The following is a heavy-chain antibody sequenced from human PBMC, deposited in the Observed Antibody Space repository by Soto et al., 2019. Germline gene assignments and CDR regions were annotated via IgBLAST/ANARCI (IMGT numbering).Heavy chain of an antibody. Sequence: QVQLVQSGAEVKKPGASVKVSCKASGYTFNDYYMHWVRQAPGQGLEWMGWINPNSGGTNFAQKFQGRVTMTGDTSISTAYMELSRLRSDDTAVYYCARDQGSTYQNYYYFYGLDVWGQGTTVTVSS. D-gene: IGHD2-2*01. J-gene: IGHJ6*02. CDR3: ARDQGSTYQNYYYFYGLDV. V-gene: IGHV1-2*02. CDR2: INPNSGGT. CDR1: GYTFNDYY.